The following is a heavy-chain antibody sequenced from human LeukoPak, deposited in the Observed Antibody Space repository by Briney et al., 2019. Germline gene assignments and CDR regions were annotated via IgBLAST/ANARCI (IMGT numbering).Heavy chain of an antibody. D-gene: IGHD2-15*01. V-gene: IGHV3-23*01. CDR1: GFSGYA. J-gene: IGHJ4*02. CDR2: IIGSCGTT. CDR3: TKEPSTSQYCSGGSCYFEY. Sequence: GGTLTLSCEASGFSGYAVSWVRLAPGKGLGRVSVIIGSCGTTKYADSVRGRFTISRYNYKNNLYLQMNRLRDDDTAVYYCTKEPSTSQYCSGGSCYFEYWGQGTLVTVSS.